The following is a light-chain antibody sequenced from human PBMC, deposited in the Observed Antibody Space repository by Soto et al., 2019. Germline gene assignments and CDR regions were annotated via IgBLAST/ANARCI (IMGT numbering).Light chain of an antibody. CDR3: QQFHTFPIT. J-gene: IGKJ5*01. Sequence: DIQMTQSPSTLSASAGDRVTITCRASQSISIWLAWYQQRPGKAPKLLINDASSLESGVPSRFSGSGSGTEFTLTISSLQPDDVATYYCQQFHTFPITFGQGTRLEIK. V-gene: IGKV1-5*01. CDR1: QSISIW. CDR2: DAS.